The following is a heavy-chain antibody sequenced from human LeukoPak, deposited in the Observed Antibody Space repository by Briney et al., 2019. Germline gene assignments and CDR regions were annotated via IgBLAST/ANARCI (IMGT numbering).Heavy chain of an antibody. CDR1: GFTFYDYS. Sequence: SPRLSRAASGFTFYDYSMHLGPPPPGEGVEWVSRISWDSGHSGHAVAVQGRFTISRDNAKNSLYLQMNNLRPEDTALYYCIKELRLDLHLDTFEIWGQGTMVTVSS. J-gene: IGHJ3*02. D-gene: IGHD1-7*01. V-gene: IGHV3-9*01. CDR3: IKELRLDLHLDTFEI. CDR2: ISWDSGHS.